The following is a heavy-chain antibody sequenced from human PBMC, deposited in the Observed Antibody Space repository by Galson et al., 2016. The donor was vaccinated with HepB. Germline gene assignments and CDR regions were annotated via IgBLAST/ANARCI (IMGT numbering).Heavy chain of an antibody. Sequence: ALVKPPQTLTLTCTFSGFSLSTSGVAVGWIRQPPGRALEWLALIFWNADKRYTPSLKTSLTITKDHPKNHLVLTVTNMYPVDTATYYCARFGTEITPGGPFDSWGQGTLVTVSS. CDR2: IFWNADK. D-gene: IGHD1-14*01. CDR1: GFSLSTSGVA. J-gene: IGHJ4*02. CDR3: ARFGTEITPGGPFDS. V-gene: IGHV2-5*01.